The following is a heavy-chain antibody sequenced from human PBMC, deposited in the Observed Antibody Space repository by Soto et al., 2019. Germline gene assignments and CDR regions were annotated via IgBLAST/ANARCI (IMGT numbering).Heavy chain of an antibody. CDR2: IRSKAYGGTT. CDR1: GFTFGDYA. CDR3: SLLDPNRYLDY. Sequence: GGSLRLSCTASGFTFGDYAMSWVRQAPGKGLEWVGFIRSKAYGGTTEYAASVKGRFTISRDDSKSIAYLQMNSLKTEDTAVYYCSLLDPNRYLDYWGRGTLVTVSS. D-gene: IGHD3-3*01. V-gene: IGHV3-49*04. J-gene: IGHJ4*02.